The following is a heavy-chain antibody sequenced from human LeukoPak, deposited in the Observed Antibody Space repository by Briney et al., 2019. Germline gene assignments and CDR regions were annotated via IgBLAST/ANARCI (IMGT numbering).Heavy chain of an antibody. CDR2: ISSSGSTI. CDR3: AELGITMIGGV. V-gene: IGHV3-48*03. J-gene: IGHJ6*04. CDR1: GFTLSKHW. Sequence: GGSLRLSCAVSGFTLSKHWMHWVRQAPGKGLEWVSYISSSGSTIYYADSVKGRFTISRDNAKNLLYLQMNSLRAGDTAVYYCAELGITMIGGVWGKGTTVTISS. D-gene: IGHD3-10*02.